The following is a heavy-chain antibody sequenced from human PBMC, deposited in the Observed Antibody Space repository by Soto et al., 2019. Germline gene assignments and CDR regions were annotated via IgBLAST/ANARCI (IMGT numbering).Heavy chain of an antibody. CDR3: ATGGHNDGYNFYHGMDV. Sequence: QVQVVQSGAEVKKPGSSVKVSCKVSGGIFTNNAISWVRQAPGQGLEWLGGVIPLFDTAYYAQIFRGRLRVSADGATTTAYTELSGLTSADTAVYFCATGGHNDGYNFYHGMDVWAHGPTVTVS. J-gene: IGHJ6*02. CDR2: VIPLFDTA. CDR1: GGIFTNNA. V-gene: IGHV1-69*01. D-gene: IGHD3-16*01.